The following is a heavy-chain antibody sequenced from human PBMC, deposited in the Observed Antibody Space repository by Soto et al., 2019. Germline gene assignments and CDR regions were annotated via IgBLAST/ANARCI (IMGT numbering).Heavy chain of an antibody. Sequence: SETLSLTCTVSGGCISSSSYYWGWIRQPPGKGLEWIGSIYYSGSTYYNPSLKSRVTISVDTSKNQFSLKLSSVTAADTAVYYCATGTVLRFLEWLSRYDYWGQGTLVTVSS. D-gene: IGHD3-3*01. V-gene: IGHV4-39*01. CDR1: GGCISSSSYY. J-gene: IGHJ4*02. CDR2: IYYSGST. CDR3: ATGTVLRFLEWLSRYDY.